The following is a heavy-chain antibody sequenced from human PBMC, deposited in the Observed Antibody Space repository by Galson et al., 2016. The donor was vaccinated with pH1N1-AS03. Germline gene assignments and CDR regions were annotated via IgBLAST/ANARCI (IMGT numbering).Heavy chain of an antibody. J-gene: IGHJ6*02. Sequence: QSGAEVKKPGESLNISCQGSGYRFSTYYIAWVRQMPGKGLEWMGIFHPGDSDTKYHPSFQGLVTMSADKSTNAAYLHWSSLTASDTAIYYCARHSQCTRGTCYSSYFYALDVWGRGTAVTVS. CDR1: GYRFSTYY. V-gene: IGHV5-51*01. CDR3: ARHSQCTRGTCYSSYFYALDV. D-gene: IGHD4-11*01. CDR2: FHPGDSDT.